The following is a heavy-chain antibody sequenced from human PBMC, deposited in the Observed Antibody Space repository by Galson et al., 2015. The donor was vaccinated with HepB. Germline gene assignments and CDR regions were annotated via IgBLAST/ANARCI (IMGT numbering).Heavy chain of an antibody. V-gene: IGHV1-3*01. Sequence: SVKVSCKASGYTFTSYAMHWVRQAPGQRLEWMGWINAGNGNTKYSQKFQGRVTITRDTSASTAYMELSSLRSEDTAVYYCARAVITMVRGVTNWFDPWGQGTLVTVSS. D-gene: IGHD3-10*01. CDR1: GYTFTSYA. CDR2: INAGNGNT. J-gene: IGHJ5*02. CDR3: ARAVITMVRGVTNWFDP.